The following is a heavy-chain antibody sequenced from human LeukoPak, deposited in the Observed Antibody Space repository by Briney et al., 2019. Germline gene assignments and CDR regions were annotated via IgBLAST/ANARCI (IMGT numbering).Heavy chain of an antibody. CDR3: ARVYYYGSGSYYNLQNNWFDP. CDR1: GYTFTGYY. CDR2: INPNSGGT. D-gene: IGHD3-10*01. J-gene: IGHJ5*02. Sequence: GASVKVSCKASGYTFTGYYMHWVRQAPGQGLEWMGWINPNSGGTNYAQKFQGRVTMTRDTSISTAYMELSRLRSDDTAVYYCARVYYYGSGSYYNLQNNWFDPWGQGTLVTVSS. V-gene: IGHV1-2*02.